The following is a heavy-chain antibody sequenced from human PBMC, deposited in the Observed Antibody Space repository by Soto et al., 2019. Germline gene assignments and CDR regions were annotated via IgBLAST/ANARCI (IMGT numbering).Heavy chain of an antibody. J-gene: IGHJ4*02. CDR2: IYPGDSDT. D-gene: IGHD3-22*01. CDR1: GYSFTSYW. Sequence: GESLKISCKGSGYSFTSYWIGWVRQMPGKGLEWMGIIYPGDSDTRYSPPFQGQVTISADKSISTAYLQWSSLKASDTAMYYCARQTYYYDSSGYYAMDYWGQGTLVTVSS. CDR3: ARQTYYYDSSGYYAMDY. V-gene: IGHV5-51*01.